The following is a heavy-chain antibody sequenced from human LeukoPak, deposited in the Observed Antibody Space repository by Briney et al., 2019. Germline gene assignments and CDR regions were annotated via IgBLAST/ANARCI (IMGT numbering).Heavy chain of an antibody. V-gene: IGHV4-4*07. D-gene: IGHD2-2*01. CDR3: ARGADIVVVPAADNYFDY. CDR1: GGSISSYY. Sequence: SETLSLTCTVSGGSISSYYWSWIRQPAGKGLEWIGRIYTSGSTNYNPSLKSRVTMSVDTSKNQFSLKLSSVTAADTAVYYCARGADIVVVPAADNYFDYWGQGTLVTVSS. J-gene: IGHJ4*02. CDR2: IYTSGST.